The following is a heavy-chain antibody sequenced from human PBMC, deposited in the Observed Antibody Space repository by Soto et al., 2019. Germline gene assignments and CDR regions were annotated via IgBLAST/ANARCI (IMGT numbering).Heavy chain of an antibody. CDR1: GFSFSSYG. Sequence: SLGLSFAASGFSFSSYGMHGVRQAPGKGLEWVAVIWYDGSNKYYADSVKGRFTISRDNSKNTLYLQMNSLRAEDTAVYYCARGAYDFWSGYSDYYYGMDVWGQGTTVTVSS. D-gene: IGHD3-3*01. V-gene: IGHV3-33*01. CDR2: IWYDGSNK. CDR3: ARGAYDFWSGYSDYYYGMDV. J-gene: IGHJ6*02.